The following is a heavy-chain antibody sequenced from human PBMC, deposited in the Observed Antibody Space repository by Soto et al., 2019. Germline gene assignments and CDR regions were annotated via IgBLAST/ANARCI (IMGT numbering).Heavy chain of an antibody. CDR3: ARSRTITMIVVVTPDAFDI. J-gene: IGHJ3*02. CDR2: IYYSGST. V-gene: IGHV4-30-4*01. D-gene: IGHD3-22*01. Sequence: SETLSLTCTVSGVSISSGDYYWIWIRQPPGKGLEWIGYIYYSGSTYYNPSLKSRVTISVDTSKNQFSLKLSSVTAADTAVYYCARSRTITMIVVVTPDAFDIWGQGTTVTVSS. CDR1: GVSISSGDYY.